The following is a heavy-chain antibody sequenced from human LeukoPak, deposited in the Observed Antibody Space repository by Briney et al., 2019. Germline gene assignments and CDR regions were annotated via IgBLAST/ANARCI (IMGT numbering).Heavy chain of an antibody. J-gene: IGHJ5*02. CDR3: ARVHEWFGELLGNWFDP. CDR2: ISYDGSNK. V-gene: IGHV3-30*03. Sequence: GGSLRLSCAASGFTFSSYGMHWVRQAPGKGLEWVAVISYDGSNKYYADSVKGRFTISRDNAKNSLYLQMNSLRAEDTAVYYCARVHEWFGELLGNWFDPWGQGTLVTVSS. CDR1: GFTFSSYG. D-gene: IGHD3-10*01.